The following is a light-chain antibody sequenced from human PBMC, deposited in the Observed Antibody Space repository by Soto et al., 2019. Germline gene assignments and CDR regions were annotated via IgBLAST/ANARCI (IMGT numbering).Light chain of an antibody. V-gene: IGKV3-11*01. Sequence: EIVLTQSAATLSLSPGERATLSCRASQSVSSSLGWYQQIPGQAPRLLIYDASNRATGIPARFSGSGSGTDFTLTITSLEPEDFAVYYCQQRSNWPRTFGQGTKLEIK. J-gene: IGKJ2*01. CDR2: DAS. CDR3: QQRSNWPRT. CDR1: QSVSSS.